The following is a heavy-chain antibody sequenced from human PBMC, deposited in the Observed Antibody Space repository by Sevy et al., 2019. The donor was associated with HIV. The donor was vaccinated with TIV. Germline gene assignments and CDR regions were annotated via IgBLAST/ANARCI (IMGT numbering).Heavy chain of an antibody. CDR2: ITRNSYEAYGGTT. J-gene: IGHJ4*02. CDR1: GFTFDDYA. CDR3: TRGLATADTPEYYFDY. Sequence: GGSLRLSCTTSGFTFDDYAMSWFRQAPGKGLEWVAFITRNSYEAYGGTTDYAASVKDRIIISRDDSKSIAYLQMNSLKTEDTAVYDCTRGLATADTPEYYFDYWGQGTLVTVSS. V-gene: IGHV3-49*03. D-gene: IGHD5-12*01.